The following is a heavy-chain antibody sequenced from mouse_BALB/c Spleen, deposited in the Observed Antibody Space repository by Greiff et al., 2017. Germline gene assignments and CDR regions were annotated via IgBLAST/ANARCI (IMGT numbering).Heavy chain of an antibody. J-gene: IGHJ4*01. CDR3: ASCYYGNYAYAMDY. D-gene: IGHD2-1*01. CDR2: ISYSGST. V-gene: IGHV3-2*02. CDR1: GYSITSDYA. Sequence: EVKLVESGPGLVKPSQSLSLTCTVTGYSITSDYAWNWIRQFPGNKLEWMGYISYSGSTSYNPSLKSRISITRDTSKNQFFLQLNSVTTEDTATYYCASCYYGNYAYAMDYWGQGTSVTVSS.